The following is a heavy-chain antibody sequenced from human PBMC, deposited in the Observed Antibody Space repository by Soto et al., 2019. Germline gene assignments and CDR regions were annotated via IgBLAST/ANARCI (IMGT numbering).Heavy chain of an antibody. CDR1: GGTFSSYA. Sequence: AASVKVSCKASGGTFSSYAISWVRQAPGQGLEWMGGIIPIFGTANYAQKFQGRVTITADKSTSTAYMELSSLRSEDTAVYYCARDRTVTTMVRGVITRGWFDPWGQGTLVTVSS. V-gene: IGHV1-69*06. J-gene: IGHJ5*02. CDR2: IIPIFGTA. CDR3: ARDRTVTTMVRGVITRGWFDP. D-gene: IGHD3-10*01.